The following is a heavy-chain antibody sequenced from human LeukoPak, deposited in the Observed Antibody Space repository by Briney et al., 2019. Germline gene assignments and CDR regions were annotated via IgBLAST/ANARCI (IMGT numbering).Heavy chain of an antibody. V-gene: IGHV4-30-4*08. Sequence: PSQTLSLTCTVSGGSISSGDYYWSWIRQPPGKGLEWIGYIYYSGSTYYNPSLKSRVTISVDTSKNQFPLKLSSVTAADTAVYYCARDHYCSSTSCPDYYYYYYMDVWGKGTTVTVSS. CDR2: IYYSGST. J-gene: IGHJ6*03. CDR3: ARDHYCSSTSCPDYYYYYYMDV. CDR1: GGSISSGDYY. D-gene: IGHD2-2*01.